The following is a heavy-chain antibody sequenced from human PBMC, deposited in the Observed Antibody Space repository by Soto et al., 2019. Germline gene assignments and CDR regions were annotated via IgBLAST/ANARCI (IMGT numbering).Heavy chain of an antibody. V-gene: IGHV4-4*02. J-gene: IGHJ6*02. Sequence: QVQLQESGPGLVKPSETLSLTCTVSGAPITTTKWWAWVRLPPGKGLEWIGELSRGDERSSNPSLEGRFTMSLGKSNNHFSLKLTSVTAAAPAIYYCATQTISYTWGVWGRGTSVTVSS. CDR2: LSRGDER. CDR1: GAPITTTKW. CDR3: ATQTISYTWGV. D-gene: IGHD3-16*01.